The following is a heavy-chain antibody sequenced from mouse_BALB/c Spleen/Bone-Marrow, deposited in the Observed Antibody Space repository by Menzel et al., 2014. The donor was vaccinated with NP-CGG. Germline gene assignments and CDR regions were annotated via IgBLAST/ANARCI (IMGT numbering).Heavy chain of an antibody. J-gene: IGHJ3*01. V-gene: IGHV1-4*01. CDR3: ARERNWDSFAY. CDR1: GYTFTSYT. CDR2: INPSSGYT. D-gene: IGHD4-1*01. Sequence: LVESGAELARPGASVKMSCKASGYTFTSYTMHWVKRRPGQGLEWIGYINPSSGYTNYNQKFKDKATLTADKSSSTAYMQLSSLTSEDSAVYYCARERNWDSFAYWGQGTLVTVSA.